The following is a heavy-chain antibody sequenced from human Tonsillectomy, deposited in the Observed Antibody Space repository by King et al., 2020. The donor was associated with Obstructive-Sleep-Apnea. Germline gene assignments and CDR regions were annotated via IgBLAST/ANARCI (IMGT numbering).Heavy chain of an antibody. Sequence: VQLQESGPGLVKPSQTLSLTCTVSGGSISSGDYYWSWIRQPPGKGLEWMGYIYYSETTYYNPSLKSRATISVDTSKKEISLKLDSVAAAATAAYYFVQPGLRHKAYYGMDVWGQGTTVTVSS. J-gene: IGHJ6*02. D-gene: IGHD4-17*01. V-gene: IGHV4-30-4*01. CDR1: GGSISSGDYY. CDR3: VQPGLRHKAYYGMDV. CDR2: IYYSETT.